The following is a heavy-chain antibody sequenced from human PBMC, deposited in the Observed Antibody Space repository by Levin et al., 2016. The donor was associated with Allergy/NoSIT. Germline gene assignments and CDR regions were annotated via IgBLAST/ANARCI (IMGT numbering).Heavy chain of an antibody. D-gene: IGHD2-15*01. CDR2: ISANNGNT. Sequence: WVRQAPGQGLEWMGWISANNGNTDCTQKVHGRVTMTADTSPNTALAELRSLRSDDTAVYSCARDQEGGSVAVAVGGTPPVVVAVLLLYGWGQGTLVTVSS. V-gene: IGHV1-18*01. J-gene: IGHJ4*02. CDR3: ARDQEGGSVAVAVGGTPPVVVAVLLLYG.